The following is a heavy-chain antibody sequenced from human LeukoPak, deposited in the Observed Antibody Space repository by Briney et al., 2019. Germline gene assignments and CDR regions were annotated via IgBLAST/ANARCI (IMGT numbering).Heavy chain of an antibody. V-gene: IGHV1-69*05. Sequence: SVKVSCKASGGTFSSYAISWVRQAAGQGLEWMGGIIPIFGTANYAQKFQCRVTMTRDTSTSTVYMELSSLRSEDTAVYYCARGYYYGSGSYYFDYWGQGTLVTVSS. CDR2: IIPIFGTA. CDR3: ARGYYYGSGSYYFDY. J-gene: IGHJ4*02. D-gene: IGHD3-10*01. CDR1: GGTFSSYA.